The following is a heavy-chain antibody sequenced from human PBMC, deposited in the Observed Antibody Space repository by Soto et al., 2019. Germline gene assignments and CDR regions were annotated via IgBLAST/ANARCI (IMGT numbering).Heavy chain of an antibody. CDR3: AREGGVRYTFDP. D-gene: IGHD3-9*01. CDR1: GGSIRSYY. J-gene: IGHJ5*02. V-gene: IGHV4-59*01. Sequence: QVQLQESSPGLVKPSETLSLTCTVSGGSIRSYYWIWIRQPPGKGLEWIGHIYYSGSTNYNPALSSQITLSIGTSKNQFSLKLSSVTAADEDMYYCAREGGVRYTFDPWGQGTLVTVSS. CDR2: IYYSGST.